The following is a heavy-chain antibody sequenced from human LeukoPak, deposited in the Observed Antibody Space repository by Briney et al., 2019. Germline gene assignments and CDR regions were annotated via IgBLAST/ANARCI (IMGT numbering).Heavy chain of an antibody. J-gene: IGHJ4*02. CDR1: GFTFGKYW. Sequence: GGSLRLSCVASGFTFGKYWMSWVRQASGKGLEWVSGINENGCKTYYADSVKGRFSISRDNSKNTLYLQMSDLRAEDTAVYFCAKITMARTPNYWGQGTLVTVSS. V-gene: IGHV3-23*01. CDR3: AKITMARTPNY. CDR2: INENGCKT. D-gene: IGHD3-10*01.